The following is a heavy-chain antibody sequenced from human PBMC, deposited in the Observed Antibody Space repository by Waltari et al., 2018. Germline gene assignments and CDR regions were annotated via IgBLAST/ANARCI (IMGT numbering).Heavy chain of an antibody. J-gene: IGHJ3*02. V-gene: IGHV1-24*01. CDR1: GYTLTELS. Sequence: QVQLVQSGAEVKKPGASVKVSCKVSGYTLTELSMHWVRQAPGKGLEWMGGFDPEDGETIYEQKFQGRVTMTEDTSTDTAYMELSSLRSEDTAVYYCATYTDPGYYGSGSYVAFDIWGQGTMVTVSS. D-gene: IGHD3-10*01. CDR2: FDPEDGET. CDR3: ATYTDPGYYGSGSYVAFDI.